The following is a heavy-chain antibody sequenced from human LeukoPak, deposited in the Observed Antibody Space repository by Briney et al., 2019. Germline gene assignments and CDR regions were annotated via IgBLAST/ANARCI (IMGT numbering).Heavy chain of an antibody. Sequence: GRSLRLSCAASGFTFSSYAMSWVRQAPGKGLEWVSSIYTGSNTYYADSAKGRFTISRDNPKNTLLLRMNSLRADDTGVYYCTQTGGPNAIHPRNWGQGNLVSVSS. CDR1: GFTFSSYA. D-gene: IGHD2-8*01. J-gene: IGHJ4*02. CDR2: IYTGSNT. CDR3: TQTGGPNAIHPRN. V-gene: IGHV3-23*05.